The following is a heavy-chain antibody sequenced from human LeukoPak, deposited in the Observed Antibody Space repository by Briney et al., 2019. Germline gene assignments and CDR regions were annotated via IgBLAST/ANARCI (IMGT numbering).Heavy chain of an antibody. D-gene: IGHD3-22*01. CDR3: ARAVHRTQIVVVITRPYWYFDL. V-gene: IGHV4-39*01. CDR1: GDSISSYNYY. CDR2: IYYSGST. J-gene: IGHJ2*01. Sequence: SETLSLTCTVSGDSISSYNYYWGWIRQPPGKGLEWIGSIYYSGSTYYNPSLKSRVIISVDTSKNQFSLKLGSVTAADTAVYYCARAVHRTQIVVVITRPYWYFDLWGRGTLVTVSS.